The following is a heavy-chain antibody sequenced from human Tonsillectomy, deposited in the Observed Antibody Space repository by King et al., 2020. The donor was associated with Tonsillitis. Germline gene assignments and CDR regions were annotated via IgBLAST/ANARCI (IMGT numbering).Heavy chain of an antibody. D-gene: IGHD3-9*01. CDR1: GFTFSSSA. V-gene: IGHV3-23*04. CDR3: AKVILAEGWFDP. J-gene: IGHJ5*02. CDR2: ITAGGSST. Sequence: QLVQSGGGLVQPGGSLRLSCAASGFTFSSSAMSWVRQTPQNGLEWVSSITAGGSSTFYAETVKGRFTVSRDSSRNTLYLQMNGLRAEDTAVYYCAKVILAEGWFDPWGQGTLVTVSS.